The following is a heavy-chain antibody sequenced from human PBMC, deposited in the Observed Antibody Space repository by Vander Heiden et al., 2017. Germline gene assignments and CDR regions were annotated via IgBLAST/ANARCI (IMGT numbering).Heavy chain of an antibody. V-gene: IGHV4-34*01. CDR3: ARGRSSAWYYLGASFDY. Sequence: QVQLQQWGAGPLKPSETLSLTCAVPVGSFSGYYWSWIRQPPERGLEWIGEIHQSGSTNYNPSLKSRLAISVDPSKNQFSLTLTSVTAADTAVYFCARGRSSAWYYLGASFDYWGQGSLVTVSS. CDR2: IHQSGST. CDR1: VGSFSGYY. D-gene: IGHD6-19*01. J-gene: IGHJ4*02.